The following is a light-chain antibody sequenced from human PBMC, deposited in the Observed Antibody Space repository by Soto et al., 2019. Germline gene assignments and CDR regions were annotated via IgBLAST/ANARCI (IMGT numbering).Light chain of an antibody. J-gene: IGKJ3*01. CDR1: QTISRS. CDR3: QQYYDHPPT. V-gene: IGKV1-8*01. Sequence: AIRMTQSPSSLSASAGDTVTITCRASQTISRSLAWYRQSPGKAPKLLIYASSTLQNGVPSRFSCSGSGTDFSLTITGLQSEDCATYFCQQYYDHPPTFGPGTKMDVK. CDR2: ASS.